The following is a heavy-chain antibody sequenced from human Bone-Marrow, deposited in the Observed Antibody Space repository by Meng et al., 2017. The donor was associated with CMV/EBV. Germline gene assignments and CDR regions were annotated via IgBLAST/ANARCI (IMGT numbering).Heavy chain of an antibody. D-gene: IGHD2-21*01. CDR3: ARVGIVVVS. J-gene: IGHJ5*02. CDR2: ISSSSCTI. CDR1: GFTFSSYS. Sequence: GESLKISCAASGFTFSSYSMNWVRQAPGKGLEWVSYISSSSCTIYYADSVKGRFTISRDNAKNSLYLQMNSLRAEDTAVYYCARVGIVVVSWGQGTRVTGSS. V-gene: IGHV3-48*04.